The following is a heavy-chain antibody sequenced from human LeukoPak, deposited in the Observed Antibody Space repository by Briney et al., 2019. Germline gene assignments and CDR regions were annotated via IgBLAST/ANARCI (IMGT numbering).Heavy chain of an antibody. D-gene: IGHD4-23*01. Sequence: GGSLRLSCAASGFTFSGSAMHWVRQASGKGLEWAGRIRSKANNYATAYAASVNGRFHISRDDSKNTAYLQMNSLKTEDTAVYCCTKGWELPNWFDPWGQGTQVTVSS. V-gene: IGHV3-73*01. CDR1: GFTFSGSA. CDR2: IRSKANNYAT. J-gene: IGHJ5*02. CDR3: TKGWELPNWFDP.